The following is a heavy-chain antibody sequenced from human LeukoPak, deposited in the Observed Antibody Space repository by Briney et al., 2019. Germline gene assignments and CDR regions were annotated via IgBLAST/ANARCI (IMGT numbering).Heavy chain of an antibody. CDR2: INPSGGST. J-gene: IGHJ6*03. Sequence: ASVKVSCKASGYTFTRYHMHWVRQAPGQGLEWMGIINPSGGSTSYAQKFQGRVTMTRDTSTSTVYMELSSLRSEDTAVHYCASAIRVVPAAMGSAHLDYYYYMDVWGKGTTVTVSS. V-gene: IGHV1-46*01. CDR1: GYTFTRYH. CDR3: ASAIRVVPAAMGSAHLDYYYYMDV. D-gene: IGHD2-2*01.